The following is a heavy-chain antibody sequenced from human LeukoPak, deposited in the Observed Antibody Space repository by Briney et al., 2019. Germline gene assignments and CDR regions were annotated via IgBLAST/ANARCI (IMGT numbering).Heavy chain of an antibody. CDR3: AGHHPRNTVDF. J-gene: IGHJ4*02. D-gene: IGHD2/OR15-2a*01. CDR2: ISHSGST. Sequence: SGTLSLTCTVSGGLISNYYWSWIRQPPGKGLEWIGYISHSGSTNYSPSLKSRVTISLDTSKNQFSLKLSSVTAADTAVYYCAGHHPRNTVDFWGQGTLVTVSS. CDR1: GGLISNYY. V-gene: IGHV4-59*08.